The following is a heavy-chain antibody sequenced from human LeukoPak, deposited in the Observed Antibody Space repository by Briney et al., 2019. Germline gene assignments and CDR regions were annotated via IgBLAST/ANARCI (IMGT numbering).Heavy chain of an antibody. Sequence: GGSLRLSCAASGFTFDDYAMHWVRQAPGKGLEWVSGISWNSGGIGYADSVKGRFTISRDNAKNSLYLQMNSLRAEDTALYYCAKDNSGYDFNWFDPWGQGTLVTVSS. CDR3: AKDNSGYDFNWFDP. CDR2: ISWNSGGI. V-gene: IGHV3-9*01. CDR1: GFTFDDYA. J-gene: IGHJ5*02. D-gene: IGHD5-12*01.